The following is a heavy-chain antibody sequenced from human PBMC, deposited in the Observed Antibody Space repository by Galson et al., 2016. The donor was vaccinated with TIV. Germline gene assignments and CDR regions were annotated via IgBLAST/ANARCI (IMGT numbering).Heavy chain of an antibody. V-gene: IGHV1-69*13. D-gene: IGHD5-18*01. CDR2: IIPMFGTA. CDR3: AKDRNTAFDTHYSYYGLDV. Sequence: SVKVSCKASGYSFTGYYMHWVRQAPGQGLEWMGEIIPMFGTANYAQKFQGRVTITADESTSTAYMELSSLRSEDTAVYYCAKDRNTAFDTHYSYYGLDVWGQGTTVIVSS. CDR1: GYSFTGYY. J-gene: IGHJ6*02.